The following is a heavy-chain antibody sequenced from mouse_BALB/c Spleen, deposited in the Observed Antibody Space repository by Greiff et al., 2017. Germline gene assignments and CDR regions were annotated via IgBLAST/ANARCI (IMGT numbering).Heavy chain of an antibody. CDR1: GFTFSSYG. J-gene: IGHJ3*01. V-gene: IGHV5-6*01. CDR3: ARDDYAPY. Sequence: EVKLVESGGDLVKPGGSLKLSCAASGFTFSSYGMSWVRQTPDKRLEWVATISSGGSYTYYPDSVKGRFTISRDNAKNTLYLQMSSLKSEDTAMYYCARDDYAPYWGQGTLVTVSA. D-gene: IGHD2-4*01. CDR2: ISSGGSYT.